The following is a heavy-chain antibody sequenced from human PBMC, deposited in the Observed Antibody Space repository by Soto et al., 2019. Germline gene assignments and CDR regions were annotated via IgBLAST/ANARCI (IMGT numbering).Heavy chain of an antibody. CDR3: AKDSILEWLVFDAFDI. V-gene: IGHV3-23*01. CDR1: GFTFSSYA. D-gene: IGHD3-3*01. J-gene: IGHJ3*02. CDR2: ISGSGGST. Sequence: GSLRLSCAASGFTFSSYAMSWVRQAPGKGLEWVSAISGSGGSTYYADSVKGRFTISRDNSKNTLYLQMNSLRAEDTAVYYCAKDSILEWLVFDAFDIWGQGTMVTVSS.